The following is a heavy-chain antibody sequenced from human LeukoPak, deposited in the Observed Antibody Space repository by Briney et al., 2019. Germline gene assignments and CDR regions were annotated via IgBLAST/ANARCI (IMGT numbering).Heavy chain of an antibody. CDR3: AKYPPPWLVNDRLDY. Sequence: GASLRLSCAASGFTFSSYVMNRVRQAPGKGLEWVSAISGSGGSTYYADSVKGRFTISRDNSKNTLYLQMNSLRAEDTAVYYCAKYPPPWLVNDRLDYWGQGTLVTVSS. CDR1: GFTFSSYV. D-gene: IGHD6-19*01. J-gene: IGHJ4*02. V-gene: IGHV3-23*01. CDR2: ISGSGGST.